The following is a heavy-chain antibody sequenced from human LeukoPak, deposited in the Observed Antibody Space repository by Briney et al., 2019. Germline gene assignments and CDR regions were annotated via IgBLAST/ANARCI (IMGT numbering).Heavy chain of an antibody. CDR2: INTNTGNP. CDR1: GYTFTSYA. Sequence: GASVKVSCKASGYTFTSYAMNWVRQAPGQRLEWMGWINTNTGNPTYAQGFTGRFVFSLDTSVSTAYLQISSLKAEDTAVYYCAKGIPAAGMYFDYWGQGTLVTVSS. V-gene: IGHV7-4-1*02. D-gene: IGHD6-13*01. CDR3: AKGIPAAGMYFDY. J-gene: IGHJ4*02.